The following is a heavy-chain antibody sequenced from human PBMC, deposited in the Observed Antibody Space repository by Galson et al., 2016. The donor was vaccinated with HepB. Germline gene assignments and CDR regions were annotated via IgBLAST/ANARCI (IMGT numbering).Heavy chain of an antibody. J-gene: IGHJ4*02. CDR3: VRVAGCRDGRCSLWLD. V-gene: IGHV3-74*03. D-gene: IGHD2-15*01. CDR1: GFAFNNYW. Sequence: SLRLSCAASGFAFNNYWIHWVRQAPGKGLKWVSRVDTDGSSIKYADSVKGRFTISRDNAKNTVNLEMKGLRAEDAALYYCVRVAGCRDGRCSLWLDWGQGALVTVSS. CDR2: VDTDGSSI.